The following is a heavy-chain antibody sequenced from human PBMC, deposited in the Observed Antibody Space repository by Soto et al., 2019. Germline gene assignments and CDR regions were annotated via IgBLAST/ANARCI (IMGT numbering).Heavy chain of an antibody. J-gene: IGHJ6*02. CDR2: IIPIFGTA. D-gene: IGHD4-17*01. V-gene: IGHV1-69*12. Sequence: QVQLVQSGAEVKKPGSSVKVSCTASGGTFSSYAISWVRQSPGQGLEWMGGIIPIFGTADYAQKFQGRVTITADESTSTAFMDLSSLRSEDTDVYYCARHDDSHSYSDGMDVWGQGTTVTVSS. CDR3: ARHDDSHSYSDGMDV. CDR1: GGTFSSYA.